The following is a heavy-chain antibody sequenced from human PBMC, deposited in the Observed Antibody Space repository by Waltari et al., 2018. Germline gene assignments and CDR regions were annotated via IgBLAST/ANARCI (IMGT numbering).Heavy chain of an antibody. D-gene: IGHD2-21*02. J-gene: IGHJ5*02. CDR1: GFPIGSEYY. CDR3: ARLSPYTSSGDFFDP. Sequence: QVQLQEPGPRLVKPSETLSLTCSVSGFPIGSEYYWAWVRQSPGEGLVWIGSTYHSGSADYNPSLKGRVTISVDTSKNQFSLKLTSVTVADSGVYYCARLSPYTSSGDFFDPWGQGALVTVSS. V-gene: IGHV4-38-2*01. CDR2: TYHSGSA.